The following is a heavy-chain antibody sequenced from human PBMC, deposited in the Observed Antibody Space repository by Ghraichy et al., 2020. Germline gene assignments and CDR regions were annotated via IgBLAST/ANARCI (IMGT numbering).Heavy chain of an antibody. J-gene: IGHJ4*02. V-gene: IGHV3-30*02. CDR3: AKDLPRFGELLYEGY. CDR1: GFTFSSYG. Sequence: AGSLRLSCAASGFTFSSYGMHWVRQAPGKGLEWVAFIRYDGSNKYYADSVKGRFTISRDNSKNTLYLQMNSLRAEDTAVYYCAKDLPRFGELLYEGYWGQGTLVTVSS. D-gene: IGHD3-10*01. CDR2: IRYDGSNK.